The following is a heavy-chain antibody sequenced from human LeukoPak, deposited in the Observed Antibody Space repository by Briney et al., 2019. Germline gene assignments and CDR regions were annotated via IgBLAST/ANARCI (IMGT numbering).Heavy chain of an antibody. Sequence: GGSLRLSCAASGFTFSSYGMHWVRQAPGKGLEWVAVIWYDGSNKYYADSVRGRSTISRDNSKNTLYLQMNSLRAEDTAVYYCARVTGSGYQLPTYYYGMDVWGQGTTVTVSS. CDR3: ARVTGSGYQLPTYYYGMDV. CDR2: IWYDGSNK. J-gene: IGHJ6*02. CDR1: GFTFSSYG. D-gene: IGHD2-2*01. V-gene: IGHV3-33*01.